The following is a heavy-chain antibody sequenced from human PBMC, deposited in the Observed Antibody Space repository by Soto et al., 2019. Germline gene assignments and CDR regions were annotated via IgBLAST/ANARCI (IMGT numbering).Heavy chain of an antibody. CDR1: GFTFSSYG. V-gene: IGHV3-33*01. J-gene: IGHJ3*02. D-gene: IGHD3-10*01. Sequence: QVQLVESGGGVVQPGRSLRLSCAASGFTFSSYGMRWVRQALGKGLEWVAVIWYDGSNKYYADSVKGRFTIYRDNSKNTLYLQMNSLRAEDTAVYYCARGRGDAFDIWGQGTMVTVSS. CDR3: ARGRGDAFDI. CDR2: IWYDGSNK.